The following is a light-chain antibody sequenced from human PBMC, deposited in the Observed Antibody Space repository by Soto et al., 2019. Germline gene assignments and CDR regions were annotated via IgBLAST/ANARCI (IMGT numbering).Light chain of an antibody. J-gene: IGLJ1*01. CDR1: SSDVGGYNY. Sequence: QSALTQPASVSGSPGQSITISCTGTSSDVGGYNYVSWYQQHPGKAPKLMIYDVSNRPSGVSNRCSGSKSGNTASLTISGLQAEDEADYYCSSYTRSSTVFGTGTKLTVL. V-gene: IGLV2-14*01. CDR3: SSYTRSSTV. CDR2: DVS.